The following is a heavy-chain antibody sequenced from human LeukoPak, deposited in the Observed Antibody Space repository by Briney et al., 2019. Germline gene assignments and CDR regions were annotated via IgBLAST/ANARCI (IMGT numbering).Heavy chain of an antibody. D-gene: IGHD4-23*01. CDR3: ATGDYGGNSRGAFDI. CDR1: GGTFSSYA. Sequence: ASVKVSCKASGGTFSSYAISWVRQAPGQGLEWMGRIIPILGIANYAQKFQGRVTMTEDTSTDTAYMELSSLRSEDTAVYYCATGDYGGNSRGAFDIWGQGTMVTVSS. V-gene: IGHV1-69*04. J-gene: IGHJ3*02. CDR2: IIPILGIA.